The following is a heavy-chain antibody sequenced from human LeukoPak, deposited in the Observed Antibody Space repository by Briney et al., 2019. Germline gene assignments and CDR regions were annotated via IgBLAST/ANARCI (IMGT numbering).Heavy chain of an antibody. CDR2: IYYSGST. V-gene: IGHV4-31*03. D-gene: IGHD3-22*01. CDR3: ARGHDYYDSSGYYADY. J-gene: IGHJ4*02. Sequence: PSETLSLTCTVSGGSISSGGYYWSWIRQHPGKGLEWIGYIYYSGSTYYNPSLKSRVTISVDTSKNQFSLKLSSVTAADTAVYYCARGHDYYDSSGYYADYWGQGTLVTVSS. CDR1: GGSISSGGYY.